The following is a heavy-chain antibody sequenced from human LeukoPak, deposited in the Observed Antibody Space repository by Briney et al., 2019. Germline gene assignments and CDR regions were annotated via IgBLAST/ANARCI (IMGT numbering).Heavy chain of an antibody. CDR3: ARHGKLGLYAFDI. V-gene: IGHV4-59*05. CDR2: IYYSGST. CDR1: GGSISSYY. Sequence: SETLSLTCTVSGGSISSYYWSWIRQPPGKGLEWIGSIYYSGSTYYNPSLKSRVTISVDTSKNQFSLKLSSVTAADTAVYYCARHGKLGLYAFDIWGQGTMVTVSS. D-gene: IGHD7-27*01. J-gene: IGHJ3*02.